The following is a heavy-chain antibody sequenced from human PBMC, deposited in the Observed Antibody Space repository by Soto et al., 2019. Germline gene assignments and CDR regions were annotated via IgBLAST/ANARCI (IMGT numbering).Heavy chain of an antibody. Sequence: LRLSCAASGFTFSSYGMHWVRQAPGKGLEWVAVIWYDGSNKYYADSVKGRFTISRDNSKNTLYLQMNSLRAEYTAVYYCARDLTSRYSSSWDDYWGQGTLVTVSS. J-gene: IGHJ4*02. D-gene: IGHD6-13*01. V-gene: IGHV3-33*01. CDR1: GFTFSSYG. CDR3: ARDLTSRYSSSWDDY. CDR2: IWYDGSNK.